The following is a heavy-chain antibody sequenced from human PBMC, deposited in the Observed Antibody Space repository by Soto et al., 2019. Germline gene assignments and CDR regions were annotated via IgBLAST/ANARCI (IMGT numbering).Heavy chain of an antibody. CDR2: IYYSGST. D-gene: IGHD6-6*01. CDR3: ARVGSKYSSSFDWFDP. J-gene: IGHJ5*02. Sequence: SSETLSLTCTVSGGSISSYYWSWIRQPPGKGLEWIGYIYYSGSTNYNPSLKSRVTISVDTSKNQFSLKLSSVTAADTAVYYCARVGSKYSSSFDWFDPWGQGTLVTVSS. CDR1: GGSISSYY. V-gene: IGHV4-59*01.